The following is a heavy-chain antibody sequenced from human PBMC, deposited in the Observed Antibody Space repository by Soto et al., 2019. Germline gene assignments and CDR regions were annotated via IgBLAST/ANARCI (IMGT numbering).Heavy chain of an antibody. CDR3: ARLPTAYESYYYYYMDV. Sequence: SETLSLTCTVSGGSISSSSYYWGWIRQPPGKGLEWIGSIYYSGSTYYNPSLKSRVTISVDTSKNQFSLKLSSVTAADTAVYYCARLPTAYESYYYYYMDVWGKGTTVTVSS. CDR1: GGSISSSSYY. J-gene: IGHJ6*03. D-gene: IGHD5-12*01. CDR2: IYYSGST. V-gene: IGHV4-39*01.